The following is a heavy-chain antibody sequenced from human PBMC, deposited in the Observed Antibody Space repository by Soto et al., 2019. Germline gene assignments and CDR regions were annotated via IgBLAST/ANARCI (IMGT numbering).Heavy chain of an antibody. CDR2: IYYSGST. CDR3: ARCITMVRGVISYYYYGMDV. D-gene: IGHD3-10*01. V-gene: IGHV4-31*03. J-gene: IGHJ6*02. CDR1: GGSISSGGYY. Sequence: TLSLTCTVSGGSISSGGYYWSWIRQHPGKGLEWIGYIYYSGSTYYNPSLKSRVTISVDTSKNQFSLKLSSVTAADTAVYYCARCITMVRGVISYYYYGMDVWGQGTTVTVSS.